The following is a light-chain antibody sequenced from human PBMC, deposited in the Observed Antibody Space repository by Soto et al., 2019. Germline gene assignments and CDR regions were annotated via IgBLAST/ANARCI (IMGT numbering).Light chain of an antibody. J-gene: IGKJ5*01. CDR3: QHSNNWPIT. CDR1: QSFRGL. CDR2: DAY. V-gene: IGKV3-11*01. Sequence: ALSQSPVSLSLYQGARATLSCRASQSFRGLLAWYQQKPGQAPRLLIYDAYNRATGIPPRFSGSGSGTDFTLTIISLQPEDSAVYYCQHSNNWPITFGQGTRLEIK.